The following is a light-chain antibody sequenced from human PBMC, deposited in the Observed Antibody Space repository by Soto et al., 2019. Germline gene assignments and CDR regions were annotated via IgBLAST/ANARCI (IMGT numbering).Light chain of an antibody. J-gene: IGKJ4*01. CDR1: QSISSW. CDR3: QQYNSYSPST. Sequence: DIQMTQSPSTLSASVGDRVTITCRASQSISSWLAWYQRKPGKAPKLLIYDASSLESGVPSRFSGSGSGTEFTLTISSLQPDDFATYYCQQYNSYSPSTFGGGTKVDIK. CDR2: DAS. V-gene: IGKV1-5*01.